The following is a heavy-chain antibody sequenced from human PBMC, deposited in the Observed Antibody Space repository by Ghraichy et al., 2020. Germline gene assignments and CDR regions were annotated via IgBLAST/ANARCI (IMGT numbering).Heavy chain of an antibody. V-gene: IGHV4-39*01. CDR1: GSSVSGHDLY. J-gene: IGHJ4*02. CDR2: GHYGGNT. Sequence: SETLSLTCTVSGSSVSGHDLYWGWLRQPPGKPLEWIGTGHYGGNTYYNPSLESLFTIFVDTSKNQFSLRLNSVTAADTAVYYCMKQCVRGTGQRGSFDYWGQGTLVTVSS. CDR3: MKQCVRGTGQRGSFDY. D-gene: IGHD3/OR15-3a*01.